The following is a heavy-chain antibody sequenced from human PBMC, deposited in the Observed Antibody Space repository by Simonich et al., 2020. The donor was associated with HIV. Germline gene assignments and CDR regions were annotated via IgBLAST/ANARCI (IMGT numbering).Heavy chain of an antibody. CDR3: ARGARDGYNPLDY. Sequence: EVQLVESGGGLVKPGGSLRLSCAASGFTFSSYSMNWVRQAPGKGLEWVSSISSSSSYIYYADSVKGRFTISRDNAKNSLYLEMNSLRAEDTAVYYCARGARDGYNPLDYWGQGTLVTVSS. J-gene: IGHJ4*02. CDR2: ISSSSSYI. V-gene: IGHV3-21*01. D-gene: IGHD5-12*01. CDR1: GFTFSSYS.